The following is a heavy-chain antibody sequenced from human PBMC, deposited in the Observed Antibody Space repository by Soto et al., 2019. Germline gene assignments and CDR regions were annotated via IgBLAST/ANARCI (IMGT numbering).Heavy chain of an antibody. CDR1: GFTFSSYW. V-gene: IGHV3-7*03. CDR3: ARPGRWGDYFDY. D-gene: IGHD3-10*01. J-gene: IGHJ4*02. CDR2: IKKDGSEK. Sequence: GGSLRLSCAASGFTFSSYWMSWVRQAPGKGLEWVAKIKKDGSEKYYVDSVKGRFTISRDNAKKSLYLQMISLRAEDTAVYYCARPGRWGDYFDYWGQGTLVTVSS.